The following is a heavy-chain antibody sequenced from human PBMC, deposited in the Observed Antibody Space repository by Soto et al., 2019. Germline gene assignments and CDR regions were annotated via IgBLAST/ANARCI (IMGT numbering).Heavy chain of an antibody. V-gene: IGHV3-7*01. J-gene: IGHJ4*02. D-gene: IGHD3-16*01. Sequence: EVQLVESGGGLVQPGGSLRLPCAASGFTSSTYWMTWVRQPPGKGLEWVASINQDGSERYYVDSVRGRFTISRDNAKNSLYLQMNSLRAEDTAVYYCVGGGNFFVYWGQGTLVTVSP. CDR1: GFTSSTYW. CDR3: VGGGNFFVY. CDR2: INQDGSER.